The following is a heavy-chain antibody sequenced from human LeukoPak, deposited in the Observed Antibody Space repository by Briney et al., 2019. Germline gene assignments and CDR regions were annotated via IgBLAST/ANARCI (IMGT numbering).Heavy chain of an antibody. Sequence: GGSLRLSCAASGFTFSSYSMNWVRQAPGKGLEWVSSISGTSSYIFYADSVKGRFTISRDNAMNSLYLQMNSLRAEDTALYYCARGTTVTPFDYWGQGTLVTVSS. D-gene: IGHD4-17*01. CDR2: ISGTSSYI. V-gene: IGHV3-21*01. CDR1: GFTFSSYS. J-gene: IGHJ4*02. CDR3: ARGTTVTPFDY.